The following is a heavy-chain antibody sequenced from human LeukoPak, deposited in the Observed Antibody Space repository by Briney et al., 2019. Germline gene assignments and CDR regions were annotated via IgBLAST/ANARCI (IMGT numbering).Heavy chain of an antibody. CDR1: GYSISSGYY. Sequence: SETLSLTCTVSGYSISSGYYWGWIRQPPGKGLEWIGSIYHSGSTYYNPSLKSRVTISVDTSKNQFSLKLSSVTAADTAVYYCARPGKQLAFDYWGQGTLVTVSS. CDR2: IYHSGST. J-gene: IGHJ4*02. V-gene: IGHV4-38-2*02. CDR3: ARPGKQLAFDY. D-gene: IGHD6-6*01.